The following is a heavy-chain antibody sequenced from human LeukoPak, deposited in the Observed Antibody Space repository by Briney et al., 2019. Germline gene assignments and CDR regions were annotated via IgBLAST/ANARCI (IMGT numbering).Heavy chain of an antibody. CDR2: ISYDGSNK. J-gene: IGHJ4*02. Sequence: PGGSLRLSCAASGFTFSSYWMHWVRQAPGKGLEWVAVISYDGSNKYYADSVKGRFTISRDNSKNTLYLQMNSLRAEDTAVYYCARVLAAAGSTDYWGQGTLVTVSS. CDR1: GFTFSSYW. V-gene: IGHV3-30*03. D-gene: IGHD6-13*01. CDR3: ARVLAAAGSTDY.